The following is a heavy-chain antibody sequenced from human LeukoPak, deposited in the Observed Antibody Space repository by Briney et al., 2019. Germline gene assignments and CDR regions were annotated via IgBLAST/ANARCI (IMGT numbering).Heavy chain of an antibody. CDR3: ARGLSIAARLSSFYYYYYGMDV. D-gene: IGHD6-6*01. CDR1: GGSVSSGSYY. V-gene: IGHV4-39*07. J-gene: IGHJ6*02. Sequence: PSETLSLTCTVSGGSVSSGSYYWSWIRQPPGKGLEWIGEINHSGSTNHNPSLKSRVTISVDTSKNQFSLKLSSVTAADTAVYYCARGLSIAARLSSFYYYYYGMDVWGQGTTVTVSS. CDR2: INHSGST.